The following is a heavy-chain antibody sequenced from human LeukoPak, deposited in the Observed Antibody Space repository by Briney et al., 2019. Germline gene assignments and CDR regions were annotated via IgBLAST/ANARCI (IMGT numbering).Heavy chain of an antibody. V-gene: IGHV1-24*01. CDR1: GYTLTELS. CDR2: FDPEDGET. D-gene: IGHD3-10*01. Sequence: ASVKVSCKASGYTLTELSMHWVRQAPGKGLEWMGGFDPEDGETIYAQKFQGRVTMTEDTSTDTAYMELSSLRSEDTAVYYCAILSLARFGRDVKSAFDIWGQGTMVTVSS. CDR3: AILSLARFGRDVKSAFDI. J-gene: IGHJ3*02.